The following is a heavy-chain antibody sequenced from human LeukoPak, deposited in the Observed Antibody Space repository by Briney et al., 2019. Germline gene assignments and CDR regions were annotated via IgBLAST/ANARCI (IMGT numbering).Heavy chain of an antibody. V-gene: IGHV4-39*01. CDR3: ARLGYYDFWSGYYFDY. Sequence: SETLSLTCTVSGGSISSSSYYWGWIRQPPGKGLEWIGSIYYSGSTYYNPSLKSRVTISVDTSKNQFSLKLSSVTAADTAVYYCARLGYYDFWSGYYFDYWGQGTLVTVSS. J-gene: IGHJ4*02. CDR1: GGSISSSSYY. D-gene: IGHD3-3*01. CDR2: IYYSGST.